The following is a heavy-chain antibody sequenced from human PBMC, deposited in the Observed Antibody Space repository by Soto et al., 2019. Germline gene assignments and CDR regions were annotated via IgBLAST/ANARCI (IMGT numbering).Heavy chain of an antibody. CDR2: ISSSSGYI. J-gene: IGHJ4*02. CDR1: GFTFSSYS. Sequence: GGSLRLSCAASGFTFSSYSMNWVRQAPGKGLEWVSSISSSSGYIYYADSVKGRFTISRDNAKNSLYLQMNSLRAEDTAVYYCARGLGYFDWLFPFDYWGQGTLVTVSS. D-gene: IGHD3-9*01. V-gene: IGHV3-21*01. CDR3: ARGLGYFDWLFPFDY.